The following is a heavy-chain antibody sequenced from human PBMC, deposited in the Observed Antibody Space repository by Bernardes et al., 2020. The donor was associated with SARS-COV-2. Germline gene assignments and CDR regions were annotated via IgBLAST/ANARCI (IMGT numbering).Heavy chain of an antibody. CDR3: ARHNGGCLDY. CDR1: GFTFSTYW. D-gene: IGHD1-20*01. CDR2: INQDGSEK. Sequence: GGTLRLSCAASGFTFSTYWMTWVRQAPGKGLEWVANINQDGSEKYSVDSVRGRFTISRDNAKNALYLQMNSLRVEDTAVYYCARHNGGCLDYWGQGTLVTVSS. J-gene: IGHJ4*02. V-gene: IGHV3-7*01.